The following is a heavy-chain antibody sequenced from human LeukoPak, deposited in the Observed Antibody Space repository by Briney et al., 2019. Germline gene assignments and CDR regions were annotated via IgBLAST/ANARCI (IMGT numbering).Heavy chain of an antibody. CDR2: IYPGDSDT. CDR3: ARRGTTVTTGNWFDP. V-gene: IGHV5-51*01. D-gene: IGHD4-17*01. J-gene: IGHJ5*02. Sequence: PGESLKISCKGSGYSFTSYWIGWVRLMPGKGLEWMGIIYPGDSDTRYSPSFQGQVSISVDKSISTAYLQWSSLKASDTAMYYCARRGTTVTTGNWFDPWGQGTLVIVSS. CDR1: GYSFTSYW.